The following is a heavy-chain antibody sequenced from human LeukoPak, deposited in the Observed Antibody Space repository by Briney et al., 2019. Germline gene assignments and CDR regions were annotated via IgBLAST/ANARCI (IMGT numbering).Heavy chain of an antibody. D-gene: IGHD4-17*01. CDR1: EFPFSNYA. V-gene: IGHV3-23*01. CDR3: AKDDDDGDHVVVDH. Sequence: GGSLRLSCAASEFPFSNYAMSWVRQAPGQGLEWVSAISGSAGSTYYAVSVKGRFTVSRDNSKNTEYLQMNSLRAEDTAIYYCAKDDDDGDHVVVDHWGQGTLVTVSS. CDR2: ISGSAGST. J-gene: IGHJ4*02.